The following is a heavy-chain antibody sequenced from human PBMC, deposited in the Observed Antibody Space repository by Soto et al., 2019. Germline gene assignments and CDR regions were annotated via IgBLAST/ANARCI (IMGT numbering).Heavy chain of an antibody. D-gene: IGHD3-3*01. Sequence: ASVKASCKASGGTFSGYAISWVRQAPGQGLEWMGGIIPIFGTANYAQKFQGRVTITADESTSTAYMELSSLRSEDTAVYYCARGRGTIFGVVIGRYGMDVWGQGTTVTVSS. CDR2: IIPIFGTA. CDR1: GGTFSGYA. CDR3: ARGRGTIFGVVIGRYGMDV. V-gene: IGHV1-69*13. J-gene: IGHJ6*02.